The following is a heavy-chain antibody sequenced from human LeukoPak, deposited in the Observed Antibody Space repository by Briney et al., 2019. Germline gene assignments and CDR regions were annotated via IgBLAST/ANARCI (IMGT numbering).Heavy chain of an antibody. CDR3: ARRVPDYGVETFDY. CDR2: IYPGDSDT. V-gene: IGHV5-51*01. CDR1: GYSFTSYW. Sequence: GESLKISCKGSGYSFTSYWIAWVRQMPGKGLEWMGIIYPGDSDTTYSPSFQGQVTISVDKSISTAYLQWSSLKASDTAMYYCARRVPDYGVETFDYWGQGTLVTVSS. J-gene: IGHJ4*02. D-gene: IGHD4-17*01.